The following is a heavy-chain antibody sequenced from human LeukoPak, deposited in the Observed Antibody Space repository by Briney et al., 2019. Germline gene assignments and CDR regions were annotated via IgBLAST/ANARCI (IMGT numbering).Heavy chain of an antibody. CDR3: ARDFEQQPTDY. CDR1: GFTFSSYG. Sequence: PGGSLRLSCAASGFTFSSYGMHWVRQAPGKGLEWVAVIWYDGSNKYYADSVKGRFTISRDNSKNTLYLQMNSLRAEDTAVYYCARDFEQQPTDYGGQGTLVTVSS. J-gene: IGHJ4*02. CDR2: IWYDGSNK. D-gene: IGHD6-13*01. V-gene: IGHV3-33*01.